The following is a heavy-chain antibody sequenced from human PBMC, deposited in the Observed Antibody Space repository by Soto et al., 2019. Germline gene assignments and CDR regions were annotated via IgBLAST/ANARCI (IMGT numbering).Heavy chain of an antibody. Sequence: ASVKVSCKASGYTFISDYMHWVRQAPGQGLEWMGMINPSGGSTSYAQKFQGRVTMTRDTSTSTVYMELSSLRSEDTAVYHCARNDNSGLDYWGQRTLVTVSS. CDR3: ARNDNSGLDY. J-gene: IGHJ4*02. CDR1: GYTFISDY. CDR2: INPSGGST. V-gene: IGHV1-46*01. D-gene: IGHD3-22*01.